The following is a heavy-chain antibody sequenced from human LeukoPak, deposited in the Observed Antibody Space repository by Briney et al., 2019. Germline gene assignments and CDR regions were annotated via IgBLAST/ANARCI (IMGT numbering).Heavy chain of an antibody. D-gene: IGHD2-21*01. CDR3: ARGRVMWFTTTYYFDY. Sequence: SETLSLTCTVSGGSISSGYYWGWIRQPPGRGLEWIGSIYHSGSTYYNPSLKSRVTISVDTSKNQFSLKLSSVTAADTAVYYCARGRVMWFTTTYYFDYWGQGTLVTVSS. CDR1: GGSISSGYY. V-gene: IGHV4-38-2*02. CDR2: IYHSGST. J-gene: IGHJ4*02.